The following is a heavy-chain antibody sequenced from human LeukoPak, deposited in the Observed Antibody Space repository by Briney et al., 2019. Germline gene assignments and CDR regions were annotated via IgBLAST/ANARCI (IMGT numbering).Heavy chain of an antibody. CDR3: ARAETDHYYFDY. J-gene: IGHJ4*02. CDR2: IYYSGST. V-gene: IGHV4-39*07. CDR1: GGSISSYY. D-gene: IGHD3-10*01. Sequence: SETLSLTCTVSGGSISSYYWGWIRQPPGKGLEWIGSIYYSGSTYYNPSLKSRVTISVDTSKNQFSLKLSSVTAADTAVYYCARAETDHYYFDYLGQGILVTVSS.